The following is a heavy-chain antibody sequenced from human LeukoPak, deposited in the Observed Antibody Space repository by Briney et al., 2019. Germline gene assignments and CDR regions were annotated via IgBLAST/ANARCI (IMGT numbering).Heavy chain of an antibody. CDR3: ARLRDGHFDY. D-gene: IGHD5-24*01. CDR1: GFTFSSYW. CDR2: IKQDGSEK. V-gene: IGHV3-7*01. Sequence: PGGSLTLSCAASGFTFSSYWMSWVRQAPGKGMEWVAKIKQDGSEKYYVDSVKGRFTISRDNAKNSLYLQMNSLRAEDTAVYYCARLRDGHFDYWGQGTLVTVSS. J-gene: IGHJ4*02.